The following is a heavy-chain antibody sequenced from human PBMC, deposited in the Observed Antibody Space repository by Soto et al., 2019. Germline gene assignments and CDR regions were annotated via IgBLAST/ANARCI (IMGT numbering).Heavy chain of an antibody. CDR3: ARDKSYYYYGMDV. V-gene: IGHV1-18*01. CDR1: GYTFTSYG. CDR2: ISAYNGNT. Sequence: ASVKVSCKASGYTFTSYGISWVRQAPGQGLEWMGWISAYNGNTNYAQKLQGRVTMTTDTSTGTAYMELRSLRSDDTAVYYCARDKSYYYYGMDVWGQGTTVTVSS. J-gene: IGHJ6*02.